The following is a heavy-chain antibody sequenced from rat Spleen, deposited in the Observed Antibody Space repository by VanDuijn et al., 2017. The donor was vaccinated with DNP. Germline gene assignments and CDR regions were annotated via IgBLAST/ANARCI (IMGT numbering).Heavy chain of an antibody. CDR3: TREEWATYYGYNFFDY. CDR1: GFSLISYG. CDR2: IRSGGST. J-gene: IGHJ2*01. D-gene: IGHD1-9*01. V-gene: IGHV2-1*01. Sequence: QVQLKESGPGQVQPSQTLSLTCTVSGFSLISYGVGWVRQPPGKGLEWMGRIRSGGSTDYNSALKSRLSISRDTSKSQVFLKMNSLQTEDTAIYFCTREEWATYYGYNFFDYWGQGVMVTVSS.